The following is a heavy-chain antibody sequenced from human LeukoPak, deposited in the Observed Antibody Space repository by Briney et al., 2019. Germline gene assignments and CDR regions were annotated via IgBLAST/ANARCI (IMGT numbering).Heavy chain of an antibody. D-gene: IGHD6-19*01. J-gene: IGHJ4*02. CDR3: AKVAVAGYFDY. CDR2: ISFDGSNK. Sequence: PGRSLRLSCVASGFTFSSYVMHWVRQAPGKGLEWVAVISFDGSNKYYADYVKGRFTISRDNSKNTLYLQMNSLRVEDTAVYYCAKVAVAGYFDYWGQGTLVTVSS. CDR1: GFTFSSYV. V-gene: IGHV3-30-3*01.